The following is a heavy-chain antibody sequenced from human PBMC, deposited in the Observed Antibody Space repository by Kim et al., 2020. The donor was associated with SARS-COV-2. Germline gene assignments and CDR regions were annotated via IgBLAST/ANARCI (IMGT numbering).Heavy chain of an antibody. CDR3: AREGSGSYNWLDP. J-gene: IGHJ5*02. D-gene: IGHD3-10*01. CDR1: GYTFDTFS. CDR2: INVGNGNT. Sequence: ASVKVSCKASGYTFDTFSLYWLRQAPGQRFEWMGWINVGNGNTRYSQNFQGRVIFTRDTSENTAYMELTSLTFKDTAVYYCAREGSGSYNWLDPGGQGTL. V-gene: IGHV1-3*01.